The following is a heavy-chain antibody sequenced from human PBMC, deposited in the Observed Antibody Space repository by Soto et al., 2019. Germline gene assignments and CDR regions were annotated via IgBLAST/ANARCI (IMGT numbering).Heavy chain of an antibody. CDR1: GFTFSSYA. J-gene: IGHJ4*02. D-gene: IGHD6-19*01. CDR3: ARGSGSSGWYSSLWGFDY. Sequence: QVQLVESGGGVVQPGRSLRLSCAASGFTFSSYAMHWVRQAPGKGLEWVAVISYDGSNKYYADSVKGRFTISRDNSKNTLYLQMNSLRAEDTAVYYCARGSGSSGWYSSLWGFDYWGQGTLVTVSS. V-gene: IGHV3-30-3*01. CDR2: ISYDGSNK.